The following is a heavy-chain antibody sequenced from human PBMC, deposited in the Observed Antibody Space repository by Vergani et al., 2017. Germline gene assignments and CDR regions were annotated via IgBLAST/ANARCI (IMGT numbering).Heavy chain of an antibody. CDR3: AKAEGIAAAGSSEYYYYYYMDV. Sequence: QVQLVESGGGVVQPGRSLRLSCAASGFTFSSYGMHWVRQAPGKGLEWVAVISYDGSNKYYADSVKGRFTISSDNSKNTLYLQMNSLRAEDTAVYYCAKAEGIAAAGSSEYYYYYYMDVWGKGTTVTVSS. CDR1: GFTFSSYG. CDR2: ISYDGSNK. D-gene: IGHD6-13*01. V-gene: IGHV3-30*18. J-gene: IGHJ6*03.